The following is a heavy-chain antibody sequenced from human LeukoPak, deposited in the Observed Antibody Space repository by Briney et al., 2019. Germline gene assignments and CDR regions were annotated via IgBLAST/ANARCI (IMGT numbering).Heavy chain of an antibody. D-gene: IGHD3-22*01. V-gene: IGHV1-69*13. CDR2: IIPIFGTA. CDR3: ARGSSGYPTGLHYYFDY. Sequence: ASVKVSCKASGGTFSSYAISWVRQAPGQGLEWMGGIIPIFGTANYAQKFQGRVTITADESTSTAYMELSSLRSDDTAVYYCARGSSGYPTGLHYYFDYWGQGTLVTVSS. J-gene: IGHJ4*02. CDR1: GGTFSSYA.